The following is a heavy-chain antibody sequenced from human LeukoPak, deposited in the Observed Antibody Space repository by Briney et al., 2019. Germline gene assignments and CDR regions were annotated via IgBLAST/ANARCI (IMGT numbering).Heavy chain of an antibody. D-gene: IGHD3-10*01. Sequence: GGSLRLSCAASGFTFSSYSMNWVRQAPGKGLEWVSYISSSSSTIYYADSVKGRFTISRDNAKNSLYLQMNSLRAEDTAVYYCARVAESKGYCYYMDVWGKGTTVTISS. J-gene: IGHJ6*03. V-gene: IGHV3-48*01. CDR1: GFTFSSYS. CDR3: ARVAESKGYCYYMDV. CDR2: ISSSSSTI.